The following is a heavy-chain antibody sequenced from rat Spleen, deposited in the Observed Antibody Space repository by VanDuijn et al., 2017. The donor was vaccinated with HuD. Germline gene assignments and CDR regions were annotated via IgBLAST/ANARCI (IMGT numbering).Heavy chain of an antibody. V-gene: IGHV5S10*01. D-gene: IGHD2-7*01. J-gene: IGHJ3*01. Sequence: EVQLVESGGGLVQPGRSLKLSCAASGFTFSDYDMAWVRQAPTKGLEWVASISYDGSTTYYRDSVKGRFTFSRDNAKSTLYLQMDSLRSEDTATYYCTAHGNRISRFAYWGQGTLVTVSS. CDR2: ISYDGSTT. CDR1: GFTFSDYD. CDR3: TAHGNRISRFAY.